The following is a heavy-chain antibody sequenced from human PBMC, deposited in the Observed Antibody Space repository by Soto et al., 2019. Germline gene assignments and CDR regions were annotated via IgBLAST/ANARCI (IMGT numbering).Heavy chain of an antibody. CDR1: GFTLSSYG. D-gene: IGHD3-3*01. V-gene: IGHV3-30*18. CDR2: ISYDGSNK. J-gene: IGHJ6*02. Sequence: GGSLRLSCAASGFTLSSYGMHWVRQAPGKGLEWVAVISYDGSNKYYADSVKGRFTISRDNSKNTLYLQMNSLRAEDTAVYYCAKDLYYDFWSGYYRDYYYYGMDVWGQGTTVTVSS. CDR3: AKDLYYDFWSGYYRDYYYYGMDV.